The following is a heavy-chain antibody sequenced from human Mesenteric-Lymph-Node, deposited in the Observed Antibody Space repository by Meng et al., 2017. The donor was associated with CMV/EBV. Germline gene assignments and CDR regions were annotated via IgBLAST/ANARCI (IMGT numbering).Heavy chain of an antibody. D-gene: IGHD1-1*01. CDR2: IYGGGSDT. Sequence: GESLKISCAASGFTFRNYAMTWVRQAPGKGLEWVSVIYGGGSDTYYADSVKGRFAISRDNSKNTLYLQMTSLRAEDTAVYYCTRGTGYNYYGVDVWGQGTTVTVSS. CDR1: GFTFRNYA. CDR3: TRGTGYNYYGVDV. J-gene: IGHJ6*02. V-gene: IGHV3-23*03.